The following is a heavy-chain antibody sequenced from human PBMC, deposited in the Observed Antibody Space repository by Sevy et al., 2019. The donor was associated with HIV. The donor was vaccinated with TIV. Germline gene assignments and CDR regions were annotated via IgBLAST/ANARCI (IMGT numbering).Heavy chain of an antibody. CDR1: GGSISSYY. Sequence: SETLSLTCTVSGGSISSYYWSWIRQPPGKGLEWIGYIYYSGSTNYNPSLMSRVTISVDTSKNQFSLKLSSVTAADTAVYYCARGSDYYGSGSYCLSYWGQGTLVTVSS. CDR2: IYYSGST. D-gene: IGHD3-10*01. V-gene: IGHV4-59*13. J-gene: IGHJ4*02. CDR3: ARGSDYYGSGSYCLSY.